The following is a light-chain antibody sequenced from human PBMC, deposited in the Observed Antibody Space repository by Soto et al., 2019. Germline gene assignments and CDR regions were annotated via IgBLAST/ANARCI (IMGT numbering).Light chain of an antibody. Sequence: QSALTQPASVSGSPGQSITISCTGTSSDVGGHNYVSWYQQHPGKAPKVMIYEVTNRPSGVSNRFSGSKSGNTASLTISGLQAEDEADYYCSSYSSSSTLRVFGTGTNLTVL. CDR3: SSYSSSSTLRV. CDR1: SSDVGGHNY. J-gene: IGLJ1*01. V-gene: IGLV2-14*01. CDR2: EVT.